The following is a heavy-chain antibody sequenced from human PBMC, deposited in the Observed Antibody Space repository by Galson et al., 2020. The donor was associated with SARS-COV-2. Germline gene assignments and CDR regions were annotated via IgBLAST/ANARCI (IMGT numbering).Heavy chain of an antibody. CDR3: STGRGYYDSSGYYTLDY. CDR2: ISYDGSNK. D-gene: IGHD3-22*01. CDR1: GFTFSSYA. V-gene: IGHV3-30*04. J-gene: IGHJ4*02. Sequence: GGSLRLSCTASGFTFSSYAMHWVRQAPGKGLEWVAVISYDGSNKYYADSVKGRFTISRDNSKNTLGLQMNSLRVEDTAVYYCSTGRGYYDSSGYYTLDYWGQGTLVTVSS.